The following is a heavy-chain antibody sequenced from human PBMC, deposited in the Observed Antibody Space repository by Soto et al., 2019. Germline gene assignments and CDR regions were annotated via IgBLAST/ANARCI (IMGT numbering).Heavy chain of an antibody. CDR1: GYPFSTYW. D-gene: IGHD2-15*01. J-gene: IGHJ3*02. V-gene: IGHV5-51*03. Sequence: EVLLVQSGAEVRRPGESLKISCQASGYPFSTYWIGWVRQRAGKGLEWLGIIYSDDSDTRYSPSFQGQVTMSVDKSITTAYLQWSSLRASDTAIYYCARRGAVLFGATHSPSEGFDIWGQGAMVTVSS. CDR3: ARRGAVLFGATHSPSEGFDI. CDR2: IYSDDSDT.